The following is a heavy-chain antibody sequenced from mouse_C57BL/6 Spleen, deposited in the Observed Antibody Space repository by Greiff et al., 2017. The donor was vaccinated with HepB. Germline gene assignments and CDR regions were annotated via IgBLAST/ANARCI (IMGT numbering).Heavy chain of an antibody. J-gene: IGHJ3*01. CDR3: ARSPIYYDSSWLAY. D-gene: IGHD2-4*01. Sequence: VQLQEPGAELVRPGTSVKLSCKASGYTFTSYWMHWVKQRPGQGLEWIGVIDPSDSYTNYNQKFKGKATLTVDTSSSTAYMQLSSLTSEDSAVYYCARSPIYYDSSWLAYWGQGTLVTVSA. V-gene: IGHV1-59*01. CDR1: GYTFTSYW. CDR2: IDPSDSYT.